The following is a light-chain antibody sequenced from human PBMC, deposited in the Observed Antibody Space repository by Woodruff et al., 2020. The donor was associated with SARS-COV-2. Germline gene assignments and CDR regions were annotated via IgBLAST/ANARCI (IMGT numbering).Light chain of an antibody. CDR1: QSVLYSSNNKNY. Sequence: CKSSQSVLYSSNNKNYLAWYQQKPGQPPKLLIYWASTRESGVPDRFSGSGSGTDFTLTISSLQAEDVAVYYCQQYYSTPPTFGQGTKVE. CDR3: QQYYSTPPT. CDR2: WAS. V-gene: IGKV4-1*01. J-gene: IGKJ1*01.